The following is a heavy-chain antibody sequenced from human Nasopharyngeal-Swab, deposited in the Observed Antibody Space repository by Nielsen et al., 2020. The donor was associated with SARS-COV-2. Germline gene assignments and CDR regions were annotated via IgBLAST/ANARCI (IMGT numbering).Heavy chain of an antibody. CDR2: LCGTGEST. J-gene: IGHJ6*03. D-gene: IGHD6-13*01. V-gene: IGHV3-23*01. Sequence: RQAPGKGLEWVSTLCGTGESTNYADSVRGRFANYRNNSNNTLYLQMHGLRPEDTAIYFCAKAWAAAGLSFYYYMDVWGKGTTVTVSS. CDR3: AKAWAAAGLSFYYYMDV.